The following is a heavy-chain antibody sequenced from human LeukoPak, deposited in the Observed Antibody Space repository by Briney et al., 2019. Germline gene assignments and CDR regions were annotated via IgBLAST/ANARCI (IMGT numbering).Heavy chain of an antibody. CDR2: FDPEDGET. J-gene: IGHJ4*02. CDR3: ATDGNGWNYFNY. Sequence: GASVKVSCKVSGYTLTELSMHWVRQAPGKGLEWMGGFDPEDGETIYAQKFQGRVTMTEDTSTDTAYMVLSSLRSEDTAVYYCATDGNGWNYFNYWGQGTLVTVSS. CDR1: GYTLTELS. V-gene: IGHV1-24*01. D-gene: IGHD1-1*01.